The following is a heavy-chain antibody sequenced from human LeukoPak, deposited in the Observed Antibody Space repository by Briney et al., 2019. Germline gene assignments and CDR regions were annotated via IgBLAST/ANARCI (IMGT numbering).Heavy chain of an antibody. CDR2: ISAYNGNT. D-gene: IGHD5-18*01. J-gene: IGHJ5*02. V-gene: IGHV1-18*01. CDR3: ARRIQLWLRYWFDP. Sequence: ASVKVSCKASGYTFTSYGISWVRQAPGQGLEWMGWISAYNGNTNYAQKLQGRVTMTTDTSTSTAYMELRSLRSDDTAVYYCARRIQLWLRYWFDPWGQGTLVTVSS. CDR1: GYTFTSYG.